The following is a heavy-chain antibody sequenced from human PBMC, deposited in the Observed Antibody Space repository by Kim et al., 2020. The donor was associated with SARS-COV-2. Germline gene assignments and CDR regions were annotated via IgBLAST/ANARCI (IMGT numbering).Heavy chain of an antibody. CDR3: ASSISGSYSYYYGMDV. CDR2: IYPGDSDT. V-gene: IGHV5-51*01. Sequence: GESLKISCKGSGYSFTSYWIGWVRQMPGKGLEWMGIIYPGDSDTRYSPSFQGQVTISADKSISTAYLQWSSLKASDTAMYYCASSISGSYSYYYGMDVWGQGTTVTVSS. CDR1: GYSFTSYW. D-gene: IGHD1-26*01. J-gene: IGHJ6*02.